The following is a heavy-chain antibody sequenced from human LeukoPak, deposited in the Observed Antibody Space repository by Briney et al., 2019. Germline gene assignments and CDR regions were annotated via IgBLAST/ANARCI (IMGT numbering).Heavy chain of an antibody. CDR1: GGSISSGSYY. CDR2: IYTSGST. J-gene: IGHJ4*02. Sequence: NASETLSLTCTVSGGSISSGSYYWSWIRQPAGKGLEWIGRIYTSGSTNYNPSLKSRVTISVDTSKNQFSLKLSSVTAADTAVYYCAGAVDYYDSSGYYSHWGQGTLVTVSS. V-gene: IGHV4-61*02. CDR3: AGAVDYYDSSGYYSH. D-gene: IGHD3-22*01.